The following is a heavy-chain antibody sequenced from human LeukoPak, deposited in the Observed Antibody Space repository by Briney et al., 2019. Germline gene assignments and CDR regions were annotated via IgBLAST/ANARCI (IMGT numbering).Heavy chain of an antibody. CDR3: ARALVDGYKELGY. CDR1: GYTYTPLG. V-gene: IGHV1-18*01. J-gene: IGHJ4*02. Sequence: ASVKVSCKAFGYTYTPLGITWARQAPGQGLEWMGWISAYNGNTNYAQKLQGRVTMTTDTSTSTAYMELRSLRSDDTAVYYWARALVDGYKELGYWGQGTLVTVSS. D-gene: IGHD5-24*01. CDR2: ISAYNGNT.